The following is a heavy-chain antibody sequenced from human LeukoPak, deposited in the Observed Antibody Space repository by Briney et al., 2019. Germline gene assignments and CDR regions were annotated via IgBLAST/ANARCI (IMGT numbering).Heavy chain of an antibody. J-gene: IGHJ5*02. Sequence: PGGSLRLSCTASGFIFNNFGLMWVRQAPGKGLEWVSAISNDGGGTTYADFVKGRFTISRDNSKNTLFLQMNSLRAEDTAVYYCAKVFGGYDHGGFWFDPWGQGTLVTVSS. V-gene: IGHV3-23*01. CDR3: AKVFGGYDHGGFWFDP. CDR2: ISNDGGGT. D-gene: IGHD5-12*01. CDR1: GFIFNNFG.